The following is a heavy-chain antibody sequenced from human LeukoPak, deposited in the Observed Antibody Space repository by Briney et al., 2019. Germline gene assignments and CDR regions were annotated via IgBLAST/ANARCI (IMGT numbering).Heavy chain of an antibody. V-gene: IGHV4-59*01. J-gene: IGHJ4*02. CDR3: ARVTRVYAILTGYYPGPFDF. D-gene: IGHD3-9*01. CDR2: VYYTGST. Sequence: SETLSLTCTVSGGSISSYYWSWIRQPPGKGLEWIGYVYYTGSTNYNPSLKSRVTISVDTSKDQFSLNLSSVTAADTAVYYCARVTRVYAILTGYYPGPFDFWGQGTLVTVSS. CDR1: GGSISSYY.